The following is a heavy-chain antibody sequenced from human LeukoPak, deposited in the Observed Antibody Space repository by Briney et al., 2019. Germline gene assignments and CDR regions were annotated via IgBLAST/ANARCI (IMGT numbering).Heavy chain of an antibody. D-gene: IGHD3-22*01. Sequence: ASXXVSCKASGGTFSSYAIGWVRQAPGQGLEWMGGIIPIFGTANYAQKFQGRVTITADESTSTTYMELSSLRSEDTAVYYCARDRDPFHDSSGYLFDYWGQGTLVTVSS. CDR1: GGTFSSYA. V-gene: IGHV1-69*01. CDR3: ARDRDPFHDSSGYLFDY. CDR2: IIPIFGTA. J-gene: IGHJ4*02.